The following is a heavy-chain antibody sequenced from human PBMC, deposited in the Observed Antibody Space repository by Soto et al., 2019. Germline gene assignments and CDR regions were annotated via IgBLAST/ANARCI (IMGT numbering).Heavy chain of an antibody. Sequence: EVQLVETGGGLIQPGGSLRLSCAASGFTVSSNYMSWVRQAPGKGLEWVSVIYSGGSTYYADSVKGRFTISRDNSKNTLYLQMNSLRAEDTAVYYCARGLDNCKGYYYYGMDVWGQGTTVTVSS. CDR3: ARGLDNCKGYYYYGMDV. V-gene: IGHV3-53*02. CDR1: GFTVSSNY. CDR2: IYSGGST. D-gene: IGHD1-20*01. J-gene: IGHJ6*02.